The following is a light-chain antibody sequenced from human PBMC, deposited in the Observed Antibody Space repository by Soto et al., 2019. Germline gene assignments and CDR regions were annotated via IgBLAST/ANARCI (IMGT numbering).Light chain of an antibody. J-gene: IGKJ2*01. Sequence: EIVLTQSPGTLSLSPGETASLSCRASQSVSSSYLAWYQQKPGQAPRLLIYGASNRATGIPDRFSGSGSGTDFTLTIGGLEPEDFAVYYCQQYGKSPYTFGLGTKLEIK. CDR1: QSVSSSY. CDR2: GAS. CDR3: QQYGKSPYT. V-gene: IGKV3-20*01.